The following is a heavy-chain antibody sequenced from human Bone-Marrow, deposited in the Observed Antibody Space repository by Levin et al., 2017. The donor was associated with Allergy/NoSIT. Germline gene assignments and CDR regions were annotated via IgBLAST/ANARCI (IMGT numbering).Heavy chain of an antibody. V-gene: IGHV3-9*01. CDR3: VRGTAVSGNAIIQFDK. J-gene: IGHJ4*02. CDR2: ISWDSGSV. CDR1: GFTFDDYA. Sequence: PGGSLRLSCVASGFTFDDYAIHWVRQLPGKGLEWVGGISWDSGSVGYGDSVKGRFTISRDNTRNSAHVEMNSLRGDDTAFYYCVRGTAVSGNAIIQFDKWGQGTPVTVSS. D-gene: IGHD3-3*01.